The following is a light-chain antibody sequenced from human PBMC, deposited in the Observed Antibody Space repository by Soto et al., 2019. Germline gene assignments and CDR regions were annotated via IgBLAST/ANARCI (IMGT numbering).Light chain of an antibody. Sequence: QSVLTQPASVSASLGRSITISCTGTSNEVGSYNLVSWYQQFPGKAPQLIIYEVSRRPSGVSYRFSGSKSGNTASLTISGLQAEDEADYHCCSYGGSSTLVFGGGTKLTVL. CDR2: EVS. V-gene: IGLV2-23*02. CDR3: CSYGGSSTLV. CDR1: SNEVGSYNL. J-gene: IGLJ2*01.